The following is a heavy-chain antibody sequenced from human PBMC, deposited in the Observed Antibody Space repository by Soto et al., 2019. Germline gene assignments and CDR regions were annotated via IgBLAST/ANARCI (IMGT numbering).Heavy chain of an antibody. V-gene: IGHV3-30*03. J-gene: IGHJ6*02. CDR1: GFTFSSYG. CDR3: ASLQDIVVVPAAKPVGINANYYYYGMDV. D-gene: IGHD2-2*02. CDR2: ISYDGSKK. Sequence: GGSLRLSCAASGFTFSSYGMHWVRQAPGKGLEWVAVISYDGSKKYYADSVKGRFTISRDNSKNTLYLQMNSLRAEDTAVYYCASLQDIVVVPAAKPVGINANYYYYGMDVWGQGTTVTVYS.